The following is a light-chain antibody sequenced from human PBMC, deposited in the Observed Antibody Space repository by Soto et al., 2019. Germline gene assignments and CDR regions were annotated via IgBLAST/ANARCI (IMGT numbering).Light chain of an antibody. CDR1: KDINTY. CDR2: AAS. V-gene: IGKV1-9*01. CDR3: QQRKSYPIT. Sequence: DSQLTQSPSFLSASVGARVTITCRAGKDINTYLAWYQKKPGKAPKLLIFAASTLQNGVPSRFSGSGSGTEFTVTITSLQPEDFATYYCQQRKSYPITFGQGTRLEIK. J-gene: IGKJ5*01.